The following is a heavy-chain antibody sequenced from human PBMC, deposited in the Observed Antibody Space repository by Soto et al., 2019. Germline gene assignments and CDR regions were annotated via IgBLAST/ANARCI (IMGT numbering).Heavy chain of an antibody. CDR3: ARYYGSGSYYPDYYYGMDV. CDR1: GFTFSSYW. D-gene: IGHD3-10*01. J-gene: IGHJ6*02. V-gene: IGHV3-7*03. Sequence: PGGSLRLSCAASGFTFSSYWMSWVRQAPGKGLEWVANIKQDGSEKYYVDSVKGRFTISRDNAKNSLYLQMNSLRAEDTAVYYCARYYGSGSYYPDYYYGMDVWGQGTTVTVSS. CDR2: IKQDGSEK.